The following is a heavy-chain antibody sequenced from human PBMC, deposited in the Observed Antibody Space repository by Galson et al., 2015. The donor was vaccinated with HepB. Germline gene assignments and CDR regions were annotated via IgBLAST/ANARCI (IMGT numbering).Heavy chain of an antibody. CDR1: GFTFSSYW. Sequence: SLRLSCAASGFTFSSYWMHWVRQAPGKGLVWVSRINSDGSSTSYADSVKGRFTISRDNAKNTLYLQMNSLRAEDTAVYYCTRAPAVVRGIDYWGQGTLVTVSS. CDR3: TRAPAVVRGIDY. J-gene: IGHJ4*02. D-gene: IGHD3-10*01. V-gene: IGHV3-74*01. CDR2: INSDGSST.